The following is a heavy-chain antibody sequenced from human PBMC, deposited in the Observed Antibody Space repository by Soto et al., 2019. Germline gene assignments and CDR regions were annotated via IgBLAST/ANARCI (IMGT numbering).Heavy chain of an antibody. CDR3: ARAPGDYVGRDSFSIYYYYNLDV. Sequence: QVQLVQSGAEVKKPGASVKVSCKASGYTFTSYGISWVRQAPGQGLEWMGWISAYKGNTNYAQKLQGRVTMTTDTSTSTAYMELRSLRCDDTAVYYCARAPGDYVGRDSFSIYYYYNLDVWGKGTTVTVSS. CDR2: ISAYKGNT. J-gene: IGHJ6*03. V-gene: IGHV1-18*01. CDR1: GYTFTSYG. D-gene: IGHD4-17*01.